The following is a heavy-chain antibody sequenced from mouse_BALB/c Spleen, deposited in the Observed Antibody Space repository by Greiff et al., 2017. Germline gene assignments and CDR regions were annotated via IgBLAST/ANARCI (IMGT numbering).Heavy chain of an antibody. V-gene: IGHV5-6-5*01. J-gene: IGHJ2*01. Sequence: EVQLVESGGGLVKPGGSLKLSCAASGFTFSSYAMSWVRQTPEKRLEWVASISSGGSTYYPDSVKGRITISRDNARNILYLQMSSLRSEDTAMYYCARDGAYYGYGDGYYFDYWGQGTTLTVSS. CDR2: ISSGGST. D-gene: IGHD2-9*01. CDR3: ARDGAYYGYGDGYYFDY. CDR1: GFTFSSYA.